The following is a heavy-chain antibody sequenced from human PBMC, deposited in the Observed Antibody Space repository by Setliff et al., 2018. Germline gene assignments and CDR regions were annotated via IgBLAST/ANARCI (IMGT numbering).Heavy chain of an antibody. CDR2: IYVTEST. D-gene: IGHD3-10*01. V-gene: IGHV4-4*07. J-gene: IGHJ4*02. CDR3: AASRAYTGAVEEWFLPKTFDF. Sequence: PSETLSLTCTVSGDSLSNYYWNWIRQPAGKGLEWIGRIYVTESTKYNPSLKSRVTLSIDTSKNQFSLKLSSVTAADAALYYCAASRAYTGAVEEWFLPKTFDFWGQGSPGTVPQ. CDR1: GDSLSNYY.